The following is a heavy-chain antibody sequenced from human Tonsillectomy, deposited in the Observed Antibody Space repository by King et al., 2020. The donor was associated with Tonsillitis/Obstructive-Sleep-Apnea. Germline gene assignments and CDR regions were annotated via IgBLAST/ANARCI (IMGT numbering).Heavy chain of an antibody. V-gene: IGHV4-59*08. CDR1: GGSISNYY. D-gene: IGHD3-22*01. CDR2: IYDSGST. CDR3: ARREISYDSSAYYYHNWFDP. Sequence: QLQLQESGPGLVKPSETLSLTCTVSGGSISNYYWSWIRQPPGKGLEWIGYIYDSGSTNYNPSLKSRVTISVDTSKNQFSLKLSSVTAADTAVYYCARREISYDSSAYYYHNWFDPWGQGTLVTVSS. J-gene: IGHJ5*02.